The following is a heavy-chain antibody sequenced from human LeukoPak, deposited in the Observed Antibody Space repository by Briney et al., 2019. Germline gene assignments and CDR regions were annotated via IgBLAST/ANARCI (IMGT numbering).Heavy chain of an antibody. V-gene: IGHV4-38-2*02. D-gene: IGHD6-13*01. CDR2: IYHSGST. CDR1: GYSISSGYF. J-gene: IGHJ5*02. Sequence: SETLSLTCTVSGYSISSGYFWGWIRQPPGKGLEWIGEIYHSGSTYYTPSLKSRVTISIDTSKNQFSLKLSSVTAAGTAVYYCARAYSSSWYFNWFDPWGQGTLVTVSS. CDR3: ARAYSSSWYFNWFDP.